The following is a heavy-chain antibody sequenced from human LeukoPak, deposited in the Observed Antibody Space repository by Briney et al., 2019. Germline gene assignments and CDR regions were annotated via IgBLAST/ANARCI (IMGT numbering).Heavy chain of an antibody. D-gene: IGHD3-22*01. CDR3: ARGRQDVNMILVVMAGVSYYLDV. J-gene: IGHJ6*03. CDR1: GGSFSGYY. V-gene: IGHV4-34*01. Sequence: PSETLSLTCAVYGGSFSGYYWTWIRQTPGKGLEWIGEMSPSGSSNYNPSLKSRVTISVDTSKNQFSLKLRSVTAADTAVYYCARGRQDVNMILVVMAGVSYYLDVWSKGTTVTVS. CDR2: MSPSGSS.